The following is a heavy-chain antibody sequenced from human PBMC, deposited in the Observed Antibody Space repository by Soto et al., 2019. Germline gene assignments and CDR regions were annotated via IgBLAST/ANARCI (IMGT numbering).Heavy chain of an antibody. CDR1: GGSISSYY. CDR2: IYYSGST. J-gene: IGHJ3*02. Sequence: TSETLSLTCTVSGGSISSYYWSWIRQPPGKGLEWIGYIYYSGSTNYNPSLKSRVTISVDTSKNQFSLKLSSATAADTAVYYCARHIPLQVGAARPDDAFDIWGQGTMVTVSS. CDR3: ARHIPLQVGAARPDDAFDI. V-gene: IGHV4-59*08. D-gene: IGHD6-6*01.